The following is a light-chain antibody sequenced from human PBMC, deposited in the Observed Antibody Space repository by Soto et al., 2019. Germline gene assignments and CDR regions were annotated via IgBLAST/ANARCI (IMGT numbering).Light chain of an antibody. V-gene: IGKV1-39*01. CDR3: QQSFNSPMFT. CDR1: QTIGRS. Sequence: DIQMTQSPSSLSASVGDRVTSTCRSSQTIGRSLNWYQQKPGKAPNLLIYATSSLQDGVPSRFSGSVSSTDFTLTISSLQPEDVATYYCQQSFNSPMFTFGQGTKVEIK. CDR2: ATS. J-gene: IGKJ2*01.